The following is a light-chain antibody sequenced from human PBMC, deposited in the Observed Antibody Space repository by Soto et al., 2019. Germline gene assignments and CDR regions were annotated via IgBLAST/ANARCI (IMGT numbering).Light chain of an antibody. CDR1: PAIASF. CDR2: GAS. CDR3: QQLNGSPWT. J-gene: IGKJ1*01. V-gene: IGKV1-9*01. Sequence: IQLTQSPSSLSASVGDRVTITCRASPAIASFLAWYQQKPGTAPKLLIYGASTLQSGVPSRFSGSRSGTDYTLPIASLQPEDFAPYYCQQLNGSPWTFGQGTKVQIK.